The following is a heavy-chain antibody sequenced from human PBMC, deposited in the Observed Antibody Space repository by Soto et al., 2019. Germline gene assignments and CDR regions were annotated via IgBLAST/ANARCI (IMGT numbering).Heavy chain of an antibody. Sequence: GGSLRLSFPASGFPFGFYALAGAPQAPGKGLEWVSTIGGGGGGTSYADFVRGRFTISRDNSKNTLYLQMNSLRAEDTAVYYCAKDAPGSGWLSDYWGLGTLVTVSS. D-gene: IGHD3-22*01. CDR1: GFPFGFYA. V-gene: IGHV3-23*01. J-gene: IGHJ4*02. CDR2: IGGGGGGT. CDR3: AKDAPGSGWLSDY.